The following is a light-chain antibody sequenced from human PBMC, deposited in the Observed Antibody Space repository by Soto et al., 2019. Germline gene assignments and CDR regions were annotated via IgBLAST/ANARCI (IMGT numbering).Light chain of an antibody. J-gene: IGLJ3*02. CDR1: SRNIGGYY. CDR2: TDN. Sequence: QSVLTQPPSASGTPGQRVTISCSGSSRNIGGYYVYWYQHLPGTAPKLLIYTDNQRPSGVPDRFSGSKSGTSASLAISGLRSEDEADYYCAAWDGSRSGWVFGGGTKLTVL. CDR3: AAWDGSRSGWV. V-gene: IGLV1-47*02.